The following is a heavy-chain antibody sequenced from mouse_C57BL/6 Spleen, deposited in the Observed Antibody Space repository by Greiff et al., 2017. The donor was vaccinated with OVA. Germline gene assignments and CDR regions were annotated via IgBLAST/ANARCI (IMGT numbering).Heavy chain of an antibody. J-gene: IGHJ2*01. Sequence: QVQLQQSGAELVRPGASVTLSCKASGYTFTDYEMHWVKQTPVPGLEWIGAIDPETGGTAYNQKFKGKAILTADKSSSTAYMELRSLTSEDSAVYYGTREDDGYYFDYWGQGTTLTVSS. CDR1: GYTFTDYE. D-gene: IGHD2-3*01. CDR3: TREDDGYYFDY. CDR2: IDPETGGT. V-gene: IGHV1-15*01.